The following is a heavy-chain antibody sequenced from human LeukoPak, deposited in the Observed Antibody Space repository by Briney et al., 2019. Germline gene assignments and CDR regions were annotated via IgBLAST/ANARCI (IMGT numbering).Heavy chain of an antibody. CDR2: IYYSGST. Sequence: SQTLSLTCTVSGGSISSGDYYWSWIRQPPGKGLEWIGYIYYSGSTYYNPSLKSRVTISVDTSKNQFSLKLSSVTAADTAVYYCARVSRYRYKSDPWGQGTLVTVSS. J-gene: IGHJ5*02. CDR3: ARVSRYRYKSDP. D-gene: IGHD1-1*01. CDR1: GGSISSGDYY. V-gene: IGHV4-30-4*01.